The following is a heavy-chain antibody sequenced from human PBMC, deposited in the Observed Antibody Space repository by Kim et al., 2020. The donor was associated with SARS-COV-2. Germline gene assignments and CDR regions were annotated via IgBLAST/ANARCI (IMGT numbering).Heavy chain of an antibody. Sequence: GGSLRLSCAASGFTPSSYVMTWVRRAPGKGLEWVSALRGSDGDTYYADSVKGRFFISRDNSKNTIFLQLNDLTAEDTARYYCTRGKTGDRRPDFDSWGQGALVIVSS. J-gene: IGHJ4*02. D-gene: IGHD2-21*02. CDR3: TRGKTGDRRPDFDS. V-gene: IGHV3-23*01. CDR1: GFTPSSYV. CDR2: LRGSDGDT.